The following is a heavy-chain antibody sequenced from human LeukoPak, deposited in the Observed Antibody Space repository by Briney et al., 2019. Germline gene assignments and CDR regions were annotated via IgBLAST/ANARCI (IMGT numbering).Heavy chain of an antibody. Sequence: GGSLRLSCAASGFTFDDYAMHWVRQGPGKGLEWVSYISSSSGTIYYADSVNGRFTIYRDNAKSSLYLQMNSLRAEDTAVYYCARFRVSAFDIWGQGTMVTVSS. J-gene: IGHJ3*02. V-gene: IGHV3-48*04. CDR3: ARFRVSAFDI. CDR1: GFTFDDYA. CDR2: ISSSSGTI.